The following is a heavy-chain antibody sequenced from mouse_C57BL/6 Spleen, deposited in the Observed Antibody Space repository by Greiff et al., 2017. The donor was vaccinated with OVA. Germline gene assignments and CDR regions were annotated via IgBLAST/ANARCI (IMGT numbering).Heavy chain of an antibody. D-gene: IGHD1-1*01. V-gene: IGHV5-17*01. CDR1: GFTFSDYG. Sequence: EVKLVESGGGLVKPGGSLKLSCAASGFTFSDYGMHWVRQAPEKGLEWVAYISSGSSTIYYADTVKGRFTISRDNAKNTLFLQMTSLRSEDMAMYYCARPGSSYFDYWGQGTTLTVSS. CDR2: ISSGSSTI. CDR3: ARPGSSYFDY. J-gene: IGHJ2*01.